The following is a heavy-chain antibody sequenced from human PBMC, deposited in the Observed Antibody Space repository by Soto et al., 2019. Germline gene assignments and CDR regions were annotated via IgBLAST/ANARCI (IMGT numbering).Heavy chain of an antibody. CDR1: GFSLSTSGVG. J-gene: IGHJ4*02. D-gene: IGHD3-22*01. V-gene: IGHV2-5*02. CDR3: AHLRPYYYDSSGYPRPWYFDY. Sequence: GSGPTLVNPTQTLTLTCTFSGFSLSTSGVGVGWIRQPPGKALEWLALIYWDDDKRYSPSLKSRLTITKDTSKNQVVLTMTNMDPVDTATYYCAHLRPYYYDSSGYPRPWYFDYWGQGTLVTVSS. CDR2: IYWDDDK.